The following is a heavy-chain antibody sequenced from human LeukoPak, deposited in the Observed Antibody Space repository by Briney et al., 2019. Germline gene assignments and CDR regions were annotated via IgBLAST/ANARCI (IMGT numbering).Heavy chain of an antibody. CDR3: AKDGGYSGY. CDR1: GFTFSDYY. CDR2: ISGSGGST. D-gene: IGHD5-12*01. J-gene: IGHJ4*02. V-gene: IGHV3-23*01. Sequence: GGSLRLSCAASGFTFSDYYMSWIRQAPGKGLEWVSAISGSGGSTYYADSVKGRFTISRDNSKNTLYLQMNSLRAEDTAVYYCAKDGGYSGYWGQGTLVTVSS.